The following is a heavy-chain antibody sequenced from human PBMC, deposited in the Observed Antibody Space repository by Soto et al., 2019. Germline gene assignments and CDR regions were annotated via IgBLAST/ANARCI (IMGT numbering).Heavy chain of an antibody. CDR2: IYYSGST. Sequence: XGTLCLTCTVSGGSISIYYWSWIRQPPGKGLEWIGYIYYSGSTNYNPSLKSRVTISVDTSKNQFSLKLSSVTAADTAVYYCARTNYDSSGYSFDYWGQGTLVTVSS. J-gene: IGHJ4*02. CDR1: GGSISIYY. V-gene: IGHV4-59*01. D-gene: IGHD3-22*01. CDR3: ARTNYDSSGYSFDY.